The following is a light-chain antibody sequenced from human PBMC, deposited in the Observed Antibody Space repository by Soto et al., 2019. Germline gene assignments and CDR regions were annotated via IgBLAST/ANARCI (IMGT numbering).Light chain of an antibody. CDR2: DVS. CDR3: SSYTSSSTLEV. V-gene: IGLV2-14*01. CDR1: SSDVGGYNY. Sequence: SALTQPASVSGSPGQSITISCTGTSSDVGGYNYVSWYQQHPGKARKLRIYDVSNRPSGVSNRFSGSKSGNTASLTISGLQAEDEADYYCSSYTSSSTLEVFGGGTKVTVL. J-gene: IGLJ2*01.